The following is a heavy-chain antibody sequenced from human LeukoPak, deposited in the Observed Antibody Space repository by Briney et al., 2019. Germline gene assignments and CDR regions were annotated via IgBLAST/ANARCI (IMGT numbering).Heavy chain of an antibody. Sequence: SVKVSCKASGGTFSSYAISWVRQAPGQGLEWMGGIIPIFGTANYAQKFQGRVTITTDESTSTAYMELSSLRSEDTDVYYCARLTSSIAAPVDWFDPWRQGTLVTVSS. J-gene: IGHJ5*02. CDR1: GGTFSSYA. V-gene: IGHV1-69*05. CDR2: IIPIFGTA. CDR3: ARLTSSIAAPVDWFDP. D-gene: IGHD6-6*01.